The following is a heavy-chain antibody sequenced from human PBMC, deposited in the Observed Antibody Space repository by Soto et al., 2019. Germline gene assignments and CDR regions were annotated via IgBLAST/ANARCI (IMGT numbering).Heavy chain of an antibody. J-gene: IGHJ5*02. V-gene: IGHV1-18*01. CDR2: INAYNGNN. CDR3: ARVLPAFDP. CDR1: GYTFPSYG. Sequence: QVQLVQSGAEVKKPGVSVKVSCKASGYTFPSYGISWVRQAPGQRLERMGWINAYNGNNNDAQKPQGRVTMTTDTSTSTAYMELRSLRSEDTAVYYCARVLPAFDPWGQGTLVTVSS.